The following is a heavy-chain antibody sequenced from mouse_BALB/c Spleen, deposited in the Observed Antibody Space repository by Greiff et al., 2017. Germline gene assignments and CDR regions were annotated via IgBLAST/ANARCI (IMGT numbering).Heavy chain of an antibody. CDR2: IYPGDGDT. CDR1: GYTFTSYW. D-gene: IGHD1-2*01. V-gene: IGHV1-87*01. J-gene: IGHJ2*01. Sequence: QVHVKQSGAELARPGASVKLSCKASGYTFTSYWMQWVKQRPGQGLEWIGAIYPGDGDTRYTQKFKGKATLTADKSSSTAYMQLSSLASEDSAVYYCARLGITTENWGQGTTLTVSS. CDR3: ARLGITTEN.